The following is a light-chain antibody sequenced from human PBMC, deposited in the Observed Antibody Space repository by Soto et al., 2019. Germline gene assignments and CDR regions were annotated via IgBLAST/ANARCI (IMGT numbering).Light chain of an antibody. V-gene: IGKV1-16*02. J-gene: IGKJ1*01. CDR1: QGISYY. Sequence: DIQMTQSPSSLSASVGDRVTITCRASQGISYYLAWFQHKPGRAPKSLMYASSTLQSGVPSKFSGTGSGTDFTLTISSLQPEDFATYYCQQYYTCPWTFGQGTKVEVK. CDR3: QQYYTCPWT. CDR2: ASS.